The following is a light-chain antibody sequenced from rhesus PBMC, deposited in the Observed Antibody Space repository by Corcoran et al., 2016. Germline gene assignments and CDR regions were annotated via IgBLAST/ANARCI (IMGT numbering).Light chain of an antibody. CDR2: AAS. CDR1: QGISNW. J-gene: IGKJ2*01. V-gene: IGKV1-33*02. CDR3: QQHNSNPYS. Sequence: DIQMTQSPSSLSASVGDRVTITCQASQGISNWLAWYQQKPGKAPKLLIYAASSLKSGVPSRVSGSGSGTEFTLTTSSLQPEDFATYYCQQHNSNPYSFGQGTKVEIK.